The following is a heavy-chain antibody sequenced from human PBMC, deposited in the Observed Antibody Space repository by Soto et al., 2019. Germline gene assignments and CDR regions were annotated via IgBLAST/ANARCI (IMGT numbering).Heavy chain of an antibody. Sequence: QVQLQESGPGLVKPSQNMSLTCTVSGGSINSADYYWSWIRQPPGKGLEWIGFIYYSGSTYYNPSLKSRVTISVDTSKNQFSLNLRSVTAADTAVYYCARVFERYSFNTRGTLRPSTELDCWGQGTLVTVSS. CDR1: GGSINSADYY. J-gene: IGHJ4*02. CDR2: IYYSGST. V-gene: IGHV4-30-4*01. CDR3: ARVFERYSFNTRGTLRPSTELDC. D-gene: IGHD3-22*01.